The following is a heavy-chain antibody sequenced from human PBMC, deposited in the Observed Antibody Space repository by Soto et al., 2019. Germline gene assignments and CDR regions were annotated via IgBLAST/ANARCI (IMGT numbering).Heavy chain of an antibody. CDR3: ARDSLFGLYGDYLPHFDY. V-gene: IGHV1-18*01. CDR2: ISAYNGNT. CDR1: GYTFTSYG. J-gene: IGHJ4*02. D-gene: IGHD4-17*01. Sequence: ASVKVSCKASGYTFTSYGISWVRQAPGQGLEWMGWISAYNGNTNYAQKLQGRVTMTTDTSTSTAYMELRSLRSDDTAVYYCARDSLFGLYGDYLPHFDYWGQGTLVTVSS.